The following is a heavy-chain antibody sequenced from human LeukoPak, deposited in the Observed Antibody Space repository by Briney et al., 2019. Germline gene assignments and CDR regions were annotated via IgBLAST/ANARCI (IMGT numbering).Heavy chain of an antibody. CDR2: VYYSGST. J-gene: IGHJ4*02. CDR3: ASNTGTVFDY. V-gene: IGHV4-59*01. D-gene: IGHD7-27*01. Sequence: SETLSLTCTVSGGSISSYYWSWIRQPPGKGLEWIGYVYYSGSTEYNPSLRSRVTISLEMSKHQFSLKLTSVTAADTAVYYCASNTGTVFDYWGQGALVTVSS. CDR1: GGSISSYY.